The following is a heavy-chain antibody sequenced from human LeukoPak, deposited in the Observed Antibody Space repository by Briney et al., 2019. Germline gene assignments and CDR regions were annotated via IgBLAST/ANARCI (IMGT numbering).Heavy chain of an antibody. V-gene: IGHV4-59*01. CDR2: IYYSEST. Sequence: SETLSLTCTVSGGSISSYYWSWLRQPPGKGLEWIGYIYYSESTNYNPSLKSRVTISVDTSKNQFSLKLSSVTAADTAVYYCARDRPDYYMDVWGKGTTVTVSS. J-gene: IGHJ6*03. CDR1: GGSISSYY. CDR3: ARDRPDYYMDV.